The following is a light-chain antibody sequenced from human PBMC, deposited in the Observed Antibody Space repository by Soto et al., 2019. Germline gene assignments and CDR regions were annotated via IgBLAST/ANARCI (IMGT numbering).Light chain of an antibody. CDR2: NAF. CDR1: QSISIW. Sequence: DIQMTQSPSTLSASVGDRVTITCRASQSISIWLAWYQHKPGKDPKLRIYNAFTSESGVPSRFSGSGSGTEFTLTISSLQPDDVATYDCQQYINYRLSFGGGTMVYI. J-gene: IGKJ4*01. V-gene: IGKV1-5*01. CDR3: QQYINYRLS.